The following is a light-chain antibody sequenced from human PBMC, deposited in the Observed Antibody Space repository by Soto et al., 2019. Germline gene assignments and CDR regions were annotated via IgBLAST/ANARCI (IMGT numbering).Light chain of an antibody. Sequence: QSALTQPASVSGSPGQSITISCTGTSSDVGGYNYVSWYQQHPGKAPKLMLYEVSNRPSGVSSRFSGSKSGNTASLTISGLQAEDEADYYCSSYTSSITLVFGGGTKVTVL. V-gene: IGLV2-14*01. CDR3: SSYTSSITLV. J-gene: IGLJ2*01. CDR2: EVS. CDR1: SSDVGGYNY.